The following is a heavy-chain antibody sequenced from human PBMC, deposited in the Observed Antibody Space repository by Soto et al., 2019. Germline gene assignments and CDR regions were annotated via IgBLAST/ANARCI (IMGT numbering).Heavy chain of an antibody. D-gene: IGHD6-13*01. V-gene: IGHV3-15*01. Sequence: RSLACATSGFTVSNAWMIWVRQAPGTGLEWVGRIKSKRDSGTTDYFAPVHGRCTISRDDSEDTLYVQMHSQKTEDTAVCYCATAGSGTLLPFDVWGKATLVTVSS. J-gene: IGHJ4*02. CDR2: IKSKRDSGTT. CDR1: GFTVSNAW. CDR3: ATAGSGTLLPFDV.